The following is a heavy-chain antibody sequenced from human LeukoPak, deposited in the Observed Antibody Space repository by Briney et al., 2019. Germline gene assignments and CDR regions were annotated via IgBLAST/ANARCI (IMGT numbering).Heavy chain of an antibody. V-gene: IGHV3-53*01. CDR3: ARDTGSGYCSGGSCRAAFDI. Sequence: GGSLRLSCAASGFTVGSNYMSWVRQVPGKGLEWVSVIYSGDNSYYADSVKGRFTISRDNSKNALFLQMNSLRAEDTAFYYCARDTGSGYCSGGSCRAAFDIWGQGTMVTVSS. CDR2: IYSGDNS. J-gene: IGHJ3*02. D-gene: IGHD2-15*01. CDR1: GFTVGSNY.